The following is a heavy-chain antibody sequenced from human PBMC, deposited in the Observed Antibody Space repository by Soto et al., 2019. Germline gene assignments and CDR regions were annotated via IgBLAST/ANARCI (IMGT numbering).Heavy chain of an antibody. Sequence: EVQLVESGGGLVQPGGSLKLSCAVSGFTFSGSAMHWVRQASGKGLEWVGRIRSKSNSYATAYAASVKGRFTIARDDSKNTAYLPMNSLKTEDTAVYYCTRGYGDYVRDYWGQGTLVTVSS. J-gene: IGHJ4*02. D-gene: IGHD4-17*01. CDR3: TRGYGDYVRDY. CDR2: IRSKSNSYAT. CDR1: GFTFSGSA. V-gene: IGHV3-73*01.